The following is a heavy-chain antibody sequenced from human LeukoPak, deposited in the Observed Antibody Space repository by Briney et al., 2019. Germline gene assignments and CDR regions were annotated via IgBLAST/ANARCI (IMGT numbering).Heavy chain of an antibody. D-gene: IGHD2-15*01. Sequence: SETLSLTCAVYGGSFSGYYWSWIRQPPGKGLEWIGEINHSGSTNYNPSLKSRVTISVDASKNQFSLKLNSVTAADTAVYYCARFGYCSGGSCYWVFDYWGQGTLVTVSS. J-gene: IGHJ4*02. CDR3: ARFGYCSGGSCYWVFDY. CDR2: INHSGST. V-gene: IGHV4-34*01. CDR1: GGSFSGYY.